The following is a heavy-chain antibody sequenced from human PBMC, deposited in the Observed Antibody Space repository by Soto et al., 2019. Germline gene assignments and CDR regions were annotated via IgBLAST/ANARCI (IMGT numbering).Heavy chain of an antibody. J-gene: IGHJ6*02. CDR3: TTDPSGYDFREDYYYYGMDV. Sequence: GGSLRLSCAASGFTFSNAWMNWVRQAPGKGLEWVGRIKSKTDGGTTDYAAPVKGRFTISRDDSKNTLYLQMNSLKTEDTAVYYCTTDPSGYDFREDYYYYGMDVWGQGTTVTVSS. D-gene: IGHD5-12*01. CDR1: GFTFSNAW. CDR2: IKSKTDGGTT. V-gene: IGHV3-15*07.